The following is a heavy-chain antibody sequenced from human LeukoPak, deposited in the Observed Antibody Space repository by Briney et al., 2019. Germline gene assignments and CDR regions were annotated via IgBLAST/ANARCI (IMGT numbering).Heavy chain of an antibody. J-gene: IGHJ4*02. V-gene: IGHV1-2*06. CDR3: ARSSLYQNYVADY. CDR1: GYTFTGYF. Sequence: ASVKVSCKASGYTFTGYFMHWVRQAPGQGLEWMGRLNPNNGGTNYAQKFQGRVTLTRDTSISTAYMELSRLTSDDTAVYYCARSSLYQNYVADYWGQGTLVTVSS. D-gene: IGHD3-10*02. CDR2: LNPNNGGT.